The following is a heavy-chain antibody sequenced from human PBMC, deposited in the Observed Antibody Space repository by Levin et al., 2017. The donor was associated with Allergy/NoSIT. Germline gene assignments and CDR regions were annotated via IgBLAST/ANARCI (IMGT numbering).Heavy chain of an antibody. D-gene: IGHD3-10*01. CDR1: GGSISSSSYY. V-gene: IGHV4-39*01. J-gene: IGHJ4*02. CDR3: ARQRGLLWFGELLYPSPYFDY. Sequence: PSETLSLTCTVSGGSISSSSYYWGWIRQPPGKGLEWIGSIYYSGSTYYNPSLKSRVTISVDTSKNQFSLKLSSVTAADTAVYYCARQRGLLWFGELLYPSPYFDYWGQGTLVTVSS. CDR2: IYYSGST.